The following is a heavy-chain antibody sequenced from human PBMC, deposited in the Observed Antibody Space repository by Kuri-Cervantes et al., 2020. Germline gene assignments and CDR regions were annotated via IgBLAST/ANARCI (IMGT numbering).Heavy chain of an antibody. V-gene: IGHV3-9*01. D-gene: IGHD2-8*02. J-gene: IGHJ3*02. CDR1: GFTFDDYA. CDR2: ISWNSGSI. Sequence: SLKISCAASGFTFDDYAMHWVRQAPGKGLEWVSGISWNSGSIGYADSVKGRFTISRDNAKNSLYLQMNSLRAEDTALYYCAKAGYCTGGVCYRTKSGEGASDIWGQGTMVTVSS. CDR3: AKAGYCTGGVCYRTKSGEGASDI.